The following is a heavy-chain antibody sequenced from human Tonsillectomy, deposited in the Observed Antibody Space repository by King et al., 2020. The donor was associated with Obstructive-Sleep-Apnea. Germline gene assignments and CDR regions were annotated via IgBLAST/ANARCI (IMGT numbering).Heavy chain of an antibody. J-gene: IGHJ5*02. CDR2: IYYSGST. CDR3: ARAFRDGYNSIWFDP. Sequence: QLQESGPGLVKPSETLSLTCTVSGGSISSYYWSWIRQPPGKGLEWIGYIYYSGSTNYNPSLKSRVTISVDTSKNQFSLKLSSVTAADTAVYYCARAFRDGYNSIWFDPWGQGTLVTVSS. CDR1: GGSISSYY. V-gene: IGHV4-59*01. D-gene: IGHD5-24*01.